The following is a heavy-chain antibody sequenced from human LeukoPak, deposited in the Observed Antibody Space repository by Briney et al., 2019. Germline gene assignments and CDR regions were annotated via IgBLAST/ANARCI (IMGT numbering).Heavy chain of an antibody. V-gene: IGHV3-9*01. Sequence: SLRLSCAASGFTFDDYAMHWVRQAPGKGLEWVSGISWNSGSIGYADSVKGRFTISRDNAKNSLYLQMNSLRAEDTALYYCAKESEYVGAVDYWGQGTLVTVSS. CDR2: ISWNSGSI. CDR1: GFTFDDYA. J-gene: IGHJ4*02. D-gene: IGHD1-26*01. CDR3: AKESEYVGAVDY.